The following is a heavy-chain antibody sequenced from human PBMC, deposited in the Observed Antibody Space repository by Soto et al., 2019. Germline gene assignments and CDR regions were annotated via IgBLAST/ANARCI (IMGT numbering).Heavy chain of an antibody. Sequence: PVGSVKISCNGSGYSFTSYWISWVRQMPGKGLEWMGRIDPSDSYTNYSPSFQGHVTISADKSISTAYLQWSSLKASDTAMYYCARRDISHYGMDVWGQGTTVTVSS. J-gene: IGHJ6*02. CDR1: GYSFTSYW. CDR2: IDPSDSYT. V-gene: IGHV5-10-1*01. CDR3: ARRDISHYGMDV. D-gene: IGHD2-15*01.